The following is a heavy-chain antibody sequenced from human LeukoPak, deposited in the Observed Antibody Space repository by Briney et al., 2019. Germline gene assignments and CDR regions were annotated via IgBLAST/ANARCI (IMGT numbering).Heavy chain of an antibody. V-gene: IGHV4-34*01. CDR3: ARQSIAAAFGY. Sequence: SETLSLTCAVYGGSSSGYYWSWIRQPPGKGLEWIGEINHSGSTNYNPSLKGRVTISVDTSKNQFSLKLSSVTAADTAVYYCARQSIAAAFGYWGQGTLVTVSS. CDR2: INHSGST. J-gene: IGHJ4*02. CDR1: GGSSSGYY. D-gene: IGHD6-13*01.